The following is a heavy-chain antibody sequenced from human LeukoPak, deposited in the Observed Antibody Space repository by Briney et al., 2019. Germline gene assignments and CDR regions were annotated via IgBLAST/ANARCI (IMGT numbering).Heavy chain of an antibody. CDR2: TSGPGGSR. Sequence: GGSLRLSCAASGFTFSSYAMSWVRQAPGKGLEWVSATSGPGGSRDYADSVKGRFTISRDNSKNTLYLQMNSLRAEDTAIYYYVKKVGLVSAPLYYFDLWGQGTLVTVSS. D-gene: IGHD6-6*01. J-gene: IGHJ4*02. CDR1: GFTFSSYA. CDR3: VKKVGLVSAPLYYFDL. V-gene: IGHV3-23*01.